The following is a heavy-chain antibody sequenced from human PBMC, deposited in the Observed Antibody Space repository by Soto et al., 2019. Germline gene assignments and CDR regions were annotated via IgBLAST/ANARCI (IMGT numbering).Heavy chain of an antibody. V-gene: IGHV2-5*02. J-gene: IGHJ4*02. CDR3: AHTPAYDISTGYYPFDY. CDR2: IYWDDGK. D-gene: IGHD3-9*01. Sequence: SGPTLVNPTQTLTLTCTFSGFSLSTSGVGVAWIRQPPGKALEWLALIYWDDGKRYSPSLKTRLNITKDTSKNQVVLTLTNVDPVDTATYYCAHTPAYDISTGYYPFDYWGQGSLVTVSS. CDR1: GFSLSTSGVG.